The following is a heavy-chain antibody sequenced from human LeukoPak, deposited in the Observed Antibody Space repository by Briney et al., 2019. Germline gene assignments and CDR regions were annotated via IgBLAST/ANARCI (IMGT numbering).Heavy chain of an antibody. CDR1: GFTFDDYS. D-gene: IGHD3-3*01. CDR2: ISWNRGSI. J-gene: IGHJ4*02. V-gene: IGHV3-9*01. Sequence: PGGSLTLACAASGFTFDDYSMDWVRQPPGKGLEWVGAISWNRGSIGYAASLKGRSTISRHNAKQSLYLQKNSLRAEDTALYYCARGILARFDFWSGYYIDHGGQGTLVTVSS. CDR3: ARGILARFDFWSGYYIDH.